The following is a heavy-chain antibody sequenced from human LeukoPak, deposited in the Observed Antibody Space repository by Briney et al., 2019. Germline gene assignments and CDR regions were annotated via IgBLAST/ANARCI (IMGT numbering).Heavy chain of an antibody. J-gene: IGHJ4*02. Sequence: GGSLRLSCAASGFTFSSYAMHWVRQAPGKGLEGVAVISYDGSNKYYADSVKGRFTISRDNSKNTLYLQMNSLRAEDTAVYYCAREVWFGELLNRRYFDYWGQGTLVTVSS. CDR1: GFTFSSYA. CDR2: ISYDGSNK. D-gene: IGHD3-10*01. CDR3: AREVWFGELLNRRYFDY. V-gene: IGHV3-30*04.